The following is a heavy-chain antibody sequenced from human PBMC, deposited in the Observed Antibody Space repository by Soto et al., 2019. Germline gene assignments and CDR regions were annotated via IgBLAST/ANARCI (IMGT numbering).Heavy chain of an antibody. CDR3: ARSIAGERSYGDPDY. J-gene: IGHJ4*02. D-gene: IGHD4-17*01. Sequence: QVQLVQSGAEVKKPGSSVKVSCKASGGTFSSYTISWVRQAPGQGLEWMGRIIPILGIANYAQKFQGRVTITADKSTSTAYMELSSLRSEDTAVYYCARSIAGERSYGDPDYWGQGTLVTVSS. V-gene: IGHV1-69*02. CDR1: GGTFSSYT. CDR2: IIPILGIA.